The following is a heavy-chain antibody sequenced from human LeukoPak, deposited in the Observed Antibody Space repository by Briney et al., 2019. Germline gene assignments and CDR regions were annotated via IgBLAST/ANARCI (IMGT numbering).Heavy chain of an antibody. CDR2: INPSNGDT. J-gene: IGHJ6*02. CDR1: GYPFTASY. CDR3: ARSWYGTDV. V-gene: IGHV1-2*06. Sequence: ASVKVSCKASGYPFTASYMQWARQAPGQGLEWMGRINPSNGDTDFQQKFQGRVTMTRDTSITTVYMELSRLTSDDTAVYYCARSWYGTDVWGQGTTVTVSS.